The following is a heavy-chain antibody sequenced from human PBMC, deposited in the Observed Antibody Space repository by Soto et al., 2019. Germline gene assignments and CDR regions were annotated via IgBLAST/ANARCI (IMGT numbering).Heavy chain of an antibody. J-gene: IGHJ4*02. CDR2: IYSGGST. Sequence: LRLSCAASGFTVSSNYMSWVRQAPGKGLEWVSVIYSGGSTYYADSVKGRFTISRDNSKNTLYLQMNSLRAEDTAVYYCAEAERYCSSTSCYRPFDYWGQGTLDTVSS. D-gene: IGHD2-2*01. CDR3: AEAERYCSSTSCYRPFDY. CDR1: GFTVSSNY. V-gene: IGHV3-66*01.